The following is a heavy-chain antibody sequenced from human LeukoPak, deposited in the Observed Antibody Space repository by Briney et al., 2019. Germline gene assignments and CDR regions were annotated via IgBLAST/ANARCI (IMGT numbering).Heavy chain of an antibody. CDR3: ARDLTIAAANYYFDN. V-gene: IGHV3-74*01. CDR1: GFTFSSYW. Sequence: GGSLRLSCAASGFTFSSYWMHWVRQAPGKGLVWVSRINSDGFSISYADSVKGRFTISRDNAKNTLYLQMNSLRTEDTAVYYCARDLTIAAANYYFDNWGQGTLVTVSS. D-gene: IGHD6-13*01. J-gene: IGHJ4*02. CDR2: INSDGFSI.